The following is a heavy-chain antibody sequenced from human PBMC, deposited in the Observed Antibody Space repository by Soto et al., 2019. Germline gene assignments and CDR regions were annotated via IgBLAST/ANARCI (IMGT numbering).Heavy chain of an antibody. V-gene: IGHV1-69*04. J-gene: IGHJ4*02. CDR2: IIPILGIA. D-gene: IGHD6-19*01. CDR3: ARDKGTVAGQYYFDY. Sequence: SVKVSCKASAGTFSSYTISWVRQAPGQGLEWMGRIIPILGIANYAQKFQGRVTITADKSTSTAYMELSSLRSEDTAVYYCARDKGTVAGQYYFDYWGQGTLVTVSS. CDR1: AGTFSSYT.